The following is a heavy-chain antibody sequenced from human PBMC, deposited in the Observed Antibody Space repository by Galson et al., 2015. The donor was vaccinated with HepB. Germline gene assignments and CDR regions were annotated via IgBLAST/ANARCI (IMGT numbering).Heavy chain of an antibody. CDR3: ARDRGMWEQQPAGDFDY. D-gene: IGHD6-13*01. CDR2: ISSSSSYI. Sequence: SLRLSCAASGFTFSDAWMNWVRQAPGKGLEWVSSISSSSSYIYYADSVKGRFTISRDNAKNSLYLQMNSLRAEDTAVYYCARDRGMWEQQPAGDFDYWGQGTLVTVSS. J-gene: IGHJ4*02. V-gene: IGHV3-21*01. CDR1: GFTFSDAW.